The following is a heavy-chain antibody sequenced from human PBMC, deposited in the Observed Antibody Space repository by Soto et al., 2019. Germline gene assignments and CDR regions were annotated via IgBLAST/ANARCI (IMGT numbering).Heavy chain of an antibody. D-gene: IGHD1-26*01. CDR2: INPNSGGT. CDR3: AREWWERSTVGNWFDP. Sequence: EASVDVSWKASRYSFTCCYRHWVRQAPGQGLEWMVWINPNSGGTNYAQKFQGRVTMTRDTSISTAYMELSRLRSDDTAVYYCAREWWERSTVGNWFDPWGQGTLVTVSS. V-gene: IGHV1-2*02. CDR1: RYSFTCCY. J-gene: IGHJ5*02.